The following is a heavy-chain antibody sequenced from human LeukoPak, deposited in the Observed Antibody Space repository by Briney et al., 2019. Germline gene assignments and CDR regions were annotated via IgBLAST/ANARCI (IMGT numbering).Heavy chain of an antibody. V-gene: IGHV1-46*01. CDR2: VNPSGDST. CDR1: GYTFSNYN. D-gene: IGHD5-24*01. CDR3: ARVRDGYNDAYDI. Sequence: WASVKVSCKASGYTFSNYNIHWLRQAPGQGLEWMGIVNPSGDSTNYAQNFQGRATMTGDTSTSTVYMELSSLRSEDTAVYYCARVRDGYNDAYDIWGQGTMVTVTS. J-gene: IGHJ3*02.